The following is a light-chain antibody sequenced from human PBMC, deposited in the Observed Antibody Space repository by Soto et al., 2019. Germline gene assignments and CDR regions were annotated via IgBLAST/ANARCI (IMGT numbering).Light chain of an antibody. CDR3: QQYNNWPRT. J-gene: IGKJ1*01. V-gene: IGKV3-15*01. CDR1: QSVSSN. CDR2: GAS. Sequence: EVVLTQSPGTLSLSSGERATLSCRASQSVSSNLAWYQQKRGQAPRLLIYGASTRATGIPARFSGSGSGTEFTLTISSLQSEDFAVYYCQQYNNWPRTFGQGTKVDIK.